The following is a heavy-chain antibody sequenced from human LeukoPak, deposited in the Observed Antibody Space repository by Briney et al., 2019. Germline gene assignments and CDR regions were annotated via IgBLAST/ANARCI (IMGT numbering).Heavy chain of an antibody. V-gene: IGHV3-23*01. D-gene: IGHD6-19*01. CDR1: GFTFSSYA. J-gene: IGHJ4*02. CDR2: ISGSGGST. CDR3: AKGRYSSGWYYFDY. Sequence: GGSLRLSCAASGFTFSSYAMSWVRQAPGKGLEWVSAISGSGGSTYYADSVKGRFTISRDNSKNTLYLQMNSLRAEDTAAYYCAKGRYSSGWYYFDYWGQGTLVTVSS.